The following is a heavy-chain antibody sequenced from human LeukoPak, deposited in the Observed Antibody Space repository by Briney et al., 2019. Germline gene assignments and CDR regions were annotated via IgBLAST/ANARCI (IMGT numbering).Heavy chain of an antibody. CDR3: ATVGSSWFFDL. D-gene: IGHD6-13*01. J-gene: IGHJ2*01. CDR2: IHSITSST. Sequence: PGRSLSLSCAASGFSISDYYMNWIRQAPGKGLECVSYIHSITSSTYYADSVKGRFTISRDNAKNSLYLQMDSLKAEDTAVHHCATVGSSWFFDLWGRGTLVTVSS. CDR1: GFSISDYY. V-gene: IGHV3-11*04.